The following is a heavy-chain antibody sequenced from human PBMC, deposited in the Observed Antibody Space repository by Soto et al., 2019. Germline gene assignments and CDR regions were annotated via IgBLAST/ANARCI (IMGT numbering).Heavy chain of an antibody. D-gene: IGHD6-13*01. J-gene: IGHJ6*02. CDR3: ARDSGSSSDYYGMDV. CDR2: ISGSGDSK. V-gene: IGHV3-23*01. Sequence: GGSLRLSCAASGFTFSSYALSWVRQGPGKGLEWVSGISGSGDSKHYSDSLKGRFTISRDNSKNTLFLQMNSLRAEDTAVYYCARDSGSSSDYYGMDVWGQGTTVTVSS. CDR1: GFTFSSYA.